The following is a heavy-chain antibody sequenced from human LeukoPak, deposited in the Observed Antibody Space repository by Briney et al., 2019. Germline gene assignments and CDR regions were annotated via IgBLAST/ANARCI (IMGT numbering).Heavy chain of an antibody. CDR3: ARPLRRLGEFEGALDY. Sequence: GASVKVSCKASGGTFSSYAISWVRQAPGQGLEWMGGIIPIFGTANYAQKFQGRVTITADESTSTAYMELSSLRSEDTAVYYCARPLRRLGEFEGALDYWGQGTLVTVSS. CDR2: IIPIFGTA. J-gene: IGHJ4*02. V-gene: IGHV1-69*13. D-gene: IGHD3-16*01. CDR1: GGTFSSYA.